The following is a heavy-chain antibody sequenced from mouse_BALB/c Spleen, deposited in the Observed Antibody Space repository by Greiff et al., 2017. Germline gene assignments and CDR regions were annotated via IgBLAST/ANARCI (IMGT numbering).Heavy chain of an antibody. CDR2: IRLKSNNYAT. D-gene: IGHD4-1*02. CDR3: TPQLGQGVYYFDY. V-gene: IGHV6-6*02. Sequence: EVKLMESGGGLVQPGGSMKLSCVASGFTFSNYWMNWVRQSPEKGLEWVAEIRLKSNNYATHYAESVKGRFTISRDDSKSSVYLQMNNLRAEDTGIYYCTPQLGQGVYYFDYWGQGTTLTVSS. J-gene: IGHJ2*01. CDR1: GFTFSNYW.